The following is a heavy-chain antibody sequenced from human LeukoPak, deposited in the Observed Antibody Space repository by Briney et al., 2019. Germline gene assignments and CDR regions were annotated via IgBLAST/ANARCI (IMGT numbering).Heavy chain of an antibody. J-gene: IGHJ6*03. CDR2: IKQDGSEK. V-gene: IGHV3-7*01. D-gene: IGHD2-2*01. Sequence: PGGSLRLSCAASGFTFSSYWMSWVRQAPGKGLEWVANIKQDGSEKYYVYSVKGRFTISRDNAKNSLYLQMNSLRAEDTAVYYCAREVVVVPAAHYYYYYMDVWGKGTTVTVSS. CDR1: GFTFSSYW. CDR3: AREVVVVPAAHYYYYYMDV.